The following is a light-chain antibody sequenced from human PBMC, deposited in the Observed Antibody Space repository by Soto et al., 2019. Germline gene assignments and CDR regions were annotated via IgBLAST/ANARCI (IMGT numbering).Light chain of an antibody. J-gene: IGKJ3*01. CDR3: QQRSNWPIT. Sequence: EIVLPQSPATLSLSPGERATLSCRASQSVSSYLAWYQQKPGQAPRLLIYDASNWATATPARFSGSGSGTDFALSISSLEPEDFAVYYCQQRSNWPITFGPGTKVEIK. CDR2: DAS. CDR1: QSVSSY. V-gene: IGKV3-11*01.